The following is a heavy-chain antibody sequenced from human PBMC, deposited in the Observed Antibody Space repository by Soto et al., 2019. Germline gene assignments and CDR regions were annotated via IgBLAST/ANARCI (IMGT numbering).Heavy chain of an antibody. CDR1: GYTFTLFG. V-gene: IGHV1-18*01. J-gene: IGHJ4*02. D-gene: IGHD3-22*01. CDR3: ARVDYYDSSGDYGY. CDR2: ISAYNGNT. Sequence: QVQLAQSGAEVKKPGASVKVSCKASGYTFTLFGISWVRQAPGQGLEWMGWISAYNGNTDYAQKFQGRVTMTTDTSTSTVYMELRSLRSDDTAVYYCARVDYYDSSGDYGYWGQGTLVTVSA.